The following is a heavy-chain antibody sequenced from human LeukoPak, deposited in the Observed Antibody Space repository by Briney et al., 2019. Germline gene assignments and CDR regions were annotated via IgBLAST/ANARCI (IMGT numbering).Heavy chain of an antibody. CDR2: ISGSGGST. CDR3: ARDRGSGWSLNY. V-gene: IGHV3-23*01. CDR1: GFTFSSYA. Sequence: GGSLRLSCAASGFTFSSYAMSWVRQAPGKGLEWVSAISGSGGSTYYADSVKGRFTISRDNSKNSLYLQMNSLRAEDTAVYYCARDRGSGWSLNYWGQGTLVTVSS. D-gene: IGHD6-19*01. J-gene: IGHJ4*02.